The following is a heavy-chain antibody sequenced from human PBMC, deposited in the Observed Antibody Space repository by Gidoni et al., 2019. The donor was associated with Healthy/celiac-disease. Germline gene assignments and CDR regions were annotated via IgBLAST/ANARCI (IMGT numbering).Heavy chain of an antibody. CDR2: IYYSGST. V-gene: IGHV4-61*01. D-gene: IGHD3-3*01. CDR3: ARGGGIFGVAPSMDV. J-gene: IGHJ6*02. CDR1: GGSVSRGRYY. Sequence: QVQLQESGPGLVKPSETLSLPCTVPGGSVSRGRYYWSWIRQPPGKGLEWIGYIYYSGSTNYNPSLKSRVTISVDTSKNQFSLKLSSVTAADTAVYYCARGGGIFGVAPSMDVWGQGTTVTVSS.